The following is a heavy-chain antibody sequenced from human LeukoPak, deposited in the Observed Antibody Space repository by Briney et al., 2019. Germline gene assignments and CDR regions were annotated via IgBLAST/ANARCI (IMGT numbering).Heavy chain of an antibody. V-gene: IGHV4-59*01. CDR1: VDSLSTYH. D-gene: IGHD5-18*01. CDR3: VRDRLHSYGSDFDP. J-gene: IGHJ5*02. Sequence: PSETLSLTCTVSVDSLSTYHWGWIRQPPGKGLEWIGYIQSTGTSNFNPALKSRVTISLYTSKSQFSLRLTSVTAADTAVYYCVRDRLHSYGSDFDPWGQGTLVTVSS. CDR2: IQSTGTS.